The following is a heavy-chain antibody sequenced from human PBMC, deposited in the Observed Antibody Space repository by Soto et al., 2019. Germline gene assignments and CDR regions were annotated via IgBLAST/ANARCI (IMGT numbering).Heavy chain of an antibody. V-gene: IGHV1-8*02. Sequence: ASVKVSCKASGYTFTSYDINWVRQATGQGLEWMGWMNPNSGNTGYAQKFQGRVTMTRNTSISTAYMELSSLRSEDTAVYYCAREGNWYYVSGSNDAFDIWGQGTMVTVSS. D-gene: IGHD3-10*01. CDR2: MNPNSGNT. J-gene: IGHJ3*02. CDR1: GYTFTSYD. CDR3: AREGNWYYVSGSNDAFDI.